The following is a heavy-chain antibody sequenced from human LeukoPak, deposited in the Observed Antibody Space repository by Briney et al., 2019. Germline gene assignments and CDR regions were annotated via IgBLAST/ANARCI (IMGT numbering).Heavy chain of an antibody. V-gene: IGHV3-21*01. CDR1: GFTFSSYS. CDR3: ATLRGGSSSGFDY. CDR2: ISSSSSYI. D-gene: IGHD6-6*01. Sequence: GGSLRLSCAASGFTFSSYSMNWVRQAPGKGLEWVSSISSSSSYIYYADSVKGRFTISRDSAKNSLYLQMNSLRAEDTAVYYCATLRGGSSSGFDYWGQGTLVTVSS. J-gene: IGHJ4*02.